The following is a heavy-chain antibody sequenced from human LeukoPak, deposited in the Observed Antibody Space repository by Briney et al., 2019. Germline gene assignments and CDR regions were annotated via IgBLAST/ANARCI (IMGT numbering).Heavy chain of an antibody. CDR3: ATGSYEPSAANDAFDI. D-gene: IGHD2-15*01. Sequence: ASVTVSCKVSGYTLTELSMHWERQAPGKGLEWMGGFDPEDGETIYAQKFQGRVTMTEDTSTDTAYMELSSLRSEDTAAYYCATGSYEPSAANDAFDIWGQGTMVTVSS. J-gene: IGHJ3*02. CDR1: GYTLTELS. CDR2: FDPEDGET. V-gene: IGHV1-24*01.